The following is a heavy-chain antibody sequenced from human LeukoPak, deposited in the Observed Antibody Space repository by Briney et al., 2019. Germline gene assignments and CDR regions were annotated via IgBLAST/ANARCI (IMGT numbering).Heavy chain of an antibody. V-gene: IGHV4-31*03. Sequence: PSETLSLTCTVSGGYISSGGYCWSWIRQHPEKGLEWIGYICHSGSTDYNPPLQSRVTISVDMSKNQFSLELTSVTAADTAVYYCARSRGYCSGGTCYRWWLDPWGQGTLVTVSS. D-gene: IGHD2-15*01. CDR1: GGYISSGGYC. CDR2: ICHSGST. CDR3: ARSRGYCSGGTCYRWWLDP. J-gene: IGHJ5*02.